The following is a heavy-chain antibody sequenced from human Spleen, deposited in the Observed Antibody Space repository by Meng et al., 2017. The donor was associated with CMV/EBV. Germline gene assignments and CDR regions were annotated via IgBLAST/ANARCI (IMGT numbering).Heavy chain of an antibody. Sequence: CAVYGGSFSGCYWSWLRQPPGKGLGWIGEINHSGSTNYTPSLKSRISISVDASKSQFTLNLTSVTAADMGIYYCARGRVTLVRGVVIYWGQGTLVTVSS. CDR1: GGSFSGCY. CDR3: ARGRVTLVRGVVIY. J-gene: IGHJ4*02. CDR2: INHSGST. V-gene: IGHV4-34*01. D-gene: IGHD3-10*01.